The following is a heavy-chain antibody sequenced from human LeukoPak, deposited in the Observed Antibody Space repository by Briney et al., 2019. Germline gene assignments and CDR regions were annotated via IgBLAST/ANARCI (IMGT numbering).Heavy chain of an antibody. Sequence: PTETLSLTCTVSGGSISSYYWSWIRQPPGKGLEWIGYISYSGTTKYNPSLKSRVTISEDSSKTQFSLKVTSVTAADTAVYYCANVDGDVGGPGFDHWGRGILVTVSS. D-gene: IGHD4-17*01. CDR1: GGSISSYY. J-gene: IGHJ4*02. CDR3: ANVDGDVGGPGFDH. V-gene: IGHV4-59*12. CDR2: ISYSGTT.